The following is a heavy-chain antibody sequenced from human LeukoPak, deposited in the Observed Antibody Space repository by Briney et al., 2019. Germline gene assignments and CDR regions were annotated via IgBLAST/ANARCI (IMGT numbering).Heavy chain of an antibody. CDR3: ARREASIAAAGSFDY. D-gene: IGHD6-13*01. CDR1: GGTFSSYA. Sequence: SVKLSCEASGGTFSSYAISWVRQAPGQGLEWVGGIIPIFGAANYAQTFQGRVTITADESTSTAYMELSSLRSEDTAVYYCARREASIAAAGSFDYWGQGTLVTVSS. J-gene: IGHJ4*02. CDR2: IIPIFGAA. V-gene: IGHV1-69*01.